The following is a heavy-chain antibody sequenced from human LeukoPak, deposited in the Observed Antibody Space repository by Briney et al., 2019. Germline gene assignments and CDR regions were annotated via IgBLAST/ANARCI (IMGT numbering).Heavy chain of an antibody. V-gene: IGHV3-23*01. CDR1: GFTFSSYG. D-gene: IGHD4-17*01. CDR3: ARSGAVKGDY. Sequence: GSLRLSCAASGFTFSSYGMTWVRQAPGMGLEWVSAFSGSGGSTYYADSVKGRFTISRDNSKNTLYLQMNSLRAEDTAVYYCARSGAVKGDYWGQGTLVTVSS. J-gene: IGHJ4*02. CDR2: FSGSGGST.